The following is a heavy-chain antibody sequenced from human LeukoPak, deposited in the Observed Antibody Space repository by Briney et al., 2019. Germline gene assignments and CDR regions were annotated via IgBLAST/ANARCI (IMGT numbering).Heavy chain of an antibody. Sequence: GGSLRLSCAASGFTFSSYAMSWVRQAPGKGLEWVSAISGSGGSTYYADSVKGRFTISRDNSKNTLYLQMNSLRDEDTAVYYCAKMCGIHLRVSPSRYVIDIGSQGTMVTVSS. V-gene: IGHV3-23*01. D-gene: IGHD2-15*01. J-gene: IGHJ3*02. CDR3: AKMCGIHLRVSPSRYVIDI. CDR1: GFTFSSYA. CDR2: ISGSGGST.